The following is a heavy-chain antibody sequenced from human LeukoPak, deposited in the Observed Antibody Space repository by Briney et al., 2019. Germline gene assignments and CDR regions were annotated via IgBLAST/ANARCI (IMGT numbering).Heavy chain of an antibody. CDR1: GGSISSHF. J-gene: IGHJ4*02. D-gene: IGHD2-15*01. V-gene: IGHV4-59*11. CDR2: IYYSGST. Sequence: RPSETLSFTCTVSGGSISSHFWSWIRQTPGKGLEWIGYIYYSGSTNHNPSLKSRVTMSVDTSKNQFSLKLSSVTAADTAVYYCARVIKGYCGGVTCFSDYWGQGTLVTVSS. CDR3: ARVIKGYCGGVTCFSDY.